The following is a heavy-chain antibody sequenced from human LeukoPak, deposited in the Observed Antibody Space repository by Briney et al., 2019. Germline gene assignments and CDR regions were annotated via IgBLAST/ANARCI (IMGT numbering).Heavy chain of an antibody. CDR2: ISGSGGST. V-gene: IGHV3-23*01. D-gene: IGHD3-16*02. CDR1: GFTFSSYA. CDR3: AKLYYDYIWGSYRYYFFDS. Sequence: GGSLTLSCAASGFTFSSYAMSWVRQAPGKGLEWVSGISGSGGSTYYADSVKGRFTISRDNSKNTLYLQMNSLRAEDTAVYYCAKLYYDYIWGSYRYYFFDSWGQGTLSTVSS. J-gene: IGHJ4*02.